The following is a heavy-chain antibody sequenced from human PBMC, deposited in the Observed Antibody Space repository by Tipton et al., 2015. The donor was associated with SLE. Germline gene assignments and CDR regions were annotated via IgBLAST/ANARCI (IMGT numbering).Heavy chain of an antibody. CDR2: IYHSGST. D-gene: IGHD2-2*01. CDR3: ARVVPEYYFDY. J-gene: IGHJ4*02. V-gene: IGHV4-34*01. Sequence: LRLSCAVSGGSFSGYYWSWIRQPPGKGLEWIGQIYHSGSTKYNPSLKSRVTMSVDTSKNQFSLKLSSVTAADTAVYYCARVVPEYYFDYWGQGTLVTVSS. CDR1: GGSFSGYY.